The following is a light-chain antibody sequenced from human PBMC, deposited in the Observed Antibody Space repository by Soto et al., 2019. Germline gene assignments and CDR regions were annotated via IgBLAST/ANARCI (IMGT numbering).Light chain of an antibody. CDR1: SSDIGAYNY. Sequence: QSVLTQPASVSGSPGQSITISCTGTSSDIGAYNYVSWYQQHPGKAPKLIIYDVNNRPSGVSNRFSGSKSGSTASLTISGLQPEDEADYYCSSQRTTSILVFGGGTKVTVL. CDR3: SSQRTTSILV. J-gene: IGLJ2*01. V-gene: IGLV2-14*01. CDR2: DVN.